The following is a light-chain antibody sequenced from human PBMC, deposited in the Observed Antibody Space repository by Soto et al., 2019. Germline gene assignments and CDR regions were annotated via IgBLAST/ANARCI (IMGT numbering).Light chain of an antibody. CDR3: CSYAGSYTGV. CDR2: DVN. J-gene: IGLJ2*01. V-gene: IGLV2-11*01. CDR1: SSDVGGYNY. Sequence: QSALTQPRSVSGSPGQSVTISCTGTSSDVGGYNYVSWYQQHPGKAPKLMIYDVNKRPPGVPDRLSGSKSGNTASLTISGLQAEDEADYYCCSYAGSYTGVFGGGTKLTV.